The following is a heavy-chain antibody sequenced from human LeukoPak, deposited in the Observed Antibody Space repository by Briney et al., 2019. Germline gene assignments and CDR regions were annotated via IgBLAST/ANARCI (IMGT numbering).Heavy chain of an antibody. CDR1: GGSITSYY. CDR2: IFYTGST. J-gene: IGHJ4*02. V-gene: IGHV4-59*08. CDR3: ARQRGSTEIDY. Sequence: SETLSLTCSVSGGSITSYYWSWIRQPPGKGLEWIGYIFYTGSTNYNPSLKNRVAISVDTSKNQFSLKLSSVTAADTAVYYCARQRGSTEIDYWGQGTLVTVSS. D-gene: IGHD5/OR15-5a*01.